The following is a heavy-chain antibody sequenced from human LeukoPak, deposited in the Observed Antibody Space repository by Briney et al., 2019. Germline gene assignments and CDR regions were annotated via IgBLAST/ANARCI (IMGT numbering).Heavy chain of an antibody. CDR1: AYSINSVYY. D-gene: IGHD5-18*01. CDR3: ARDDVDTPTFDY. CDR2: IYYSGST. Sequence: PSETLSLTCTVSAYSINSVYYWGWIRQPPGKGLEWIGSIYYSGSTYYNPSLKSRVTISVDTSKNQFSLKLSSATAADTAVYYCARDDVDTPTFDYLGQGTLVTVSS. V-gene: IGHV4-38-2*02. J-gene: IGHJ4*02.